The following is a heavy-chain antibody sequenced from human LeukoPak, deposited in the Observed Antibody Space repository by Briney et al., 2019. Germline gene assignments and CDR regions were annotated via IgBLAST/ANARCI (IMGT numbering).Heavy chain of an antibody. Sequence: PSETLSLTCAVYGGSFSGYYWSWIRQPPGKGLEWIGEINHSGSTDYNPSLKSRVSISVDKSKNQYSLKLSSVTAAYPAVYYGAAEDHTLDRSSWAGMTSWGKGPLVTVSS. V-gene: IGHV4-34*01. CDR2: INHSGST. CDR1: GGSFSGYY. D-gene: IGHD6-13*01. J-gene: IGHJ5*02. CDR3: AAEDHTLDRSSWAGMTS.